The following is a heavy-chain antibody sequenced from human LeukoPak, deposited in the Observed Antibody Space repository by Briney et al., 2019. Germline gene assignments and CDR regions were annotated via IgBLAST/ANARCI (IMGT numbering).Heavy chain of an antibody. CDR1: GYRFANYW. CDR3: ARWTGSSGYGLLGHPFDY. CDR2: IYPGDSDT. J-gene: IGHJ4*02. Sequence: GESLKISCKGSGYRFANYWIGWVRQMPGKGLEWMGIIYPGDSDTRYSPSFQGQVTISADKSITTAYLQWSSLKASDTAMYYCARWTGSSGYGLLGHPFDYWGQGTLVTVSS. V-gene: IGHV5-51*01. D-gene: IGHD3-22*01.